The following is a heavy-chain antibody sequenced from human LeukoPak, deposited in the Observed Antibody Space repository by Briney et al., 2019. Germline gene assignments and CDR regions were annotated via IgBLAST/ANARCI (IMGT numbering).Heavy chain of an antibody. CDR2: ISSSATII. CDR1: GFTFSYYE. Sequence: PGGSLRLSCAASGFTFSYYEMNWVRQAPGKGLEWVSYISSSATIIYYAESVKGRLTISRDNAKNSLYLQMNSLRAEDTAVYYCARAFYGEDYFDYWGQGTLVTVSS. CDR3: ARAFYGEDYFDY. J-gene: IGHJ4*02. D-gene: IGHD4-17*01. V-gene: IGHV3-48*03.